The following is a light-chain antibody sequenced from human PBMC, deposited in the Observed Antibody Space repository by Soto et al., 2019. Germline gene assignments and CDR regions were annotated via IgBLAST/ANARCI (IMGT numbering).Light chain of an antibody. Sequence: EIVLTQSPGTLSLSPGERATLSCRASQSVSSSYLAWYQQKPGQAPRLLIYGASSRATGIPDRFSGSGSGTHFTLTITRLEPEDFAVYYCQHYRTSFGGGTKVEIK. V-gene: IGKV3-20*01. CDR2: GAS. CDR1: QSVSSSY. CDR3: QHYRTS. J-gene: IGKJ4*01.